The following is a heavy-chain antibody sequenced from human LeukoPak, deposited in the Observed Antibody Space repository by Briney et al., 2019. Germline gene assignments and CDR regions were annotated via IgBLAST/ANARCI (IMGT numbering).Heavy chain of an antibody. CDR1: GGSISSCY. Sequence: SETLSLTCTVSGGSISSCYWSWIRQPAGKGLEWIGRIYISGSTNYNPSLKSRVTISVDTSKNQFSLKLSSVTAADTAVYYCARVYYSNSYDYWYFGLWGRGTLVTVSS. CDR3: ARVYYSNSYDYWYFGL. D-gene: IGHD6-13*01. CDR2: IYISGST. J-gene: IGHJ2*01. V-gene: IGHV4-4*07.